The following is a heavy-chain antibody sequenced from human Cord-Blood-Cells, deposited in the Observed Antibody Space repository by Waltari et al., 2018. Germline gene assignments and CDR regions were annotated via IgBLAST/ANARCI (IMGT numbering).Heavy chain of an antibody. Sequence: QVQLQQWGAGLLKPSETLSLTCAVDGGSFSGYSWSWIRQPPGKGLEWIGEINHSGSTNYHPSLKSRVTISVDTSKNQFSLKLSSVTAADTAVYYCARARGLDPDILTGYYDYWGQGTLVTVSS. J-gene: IGHJ4*02. D-gene: IGHD3-9*01. CDR2: INHSGST. CDR1: GGSFSGYS. V-gene: IGHV4-34*01. CDR3: ARARGLDPDILTGYYDY.